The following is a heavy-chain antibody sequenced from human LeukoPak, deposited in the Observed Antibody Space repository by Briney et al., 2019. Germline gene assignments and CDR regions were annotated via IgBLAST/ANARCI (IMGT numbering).Heavy chain of an antibody. V-gene: IGHV3-30-3*01. Sequence: GRSLRLSCAASGFTFSSYAMHWVRQAPGKGLEWVAVISYDGSNKYYADPVKGRFTISRDNSKNTLYLQMNSLRAEDTAVYYCARAAQKVVVVAGNAFDIWGQGTMVTVSS. CDR2: ISYDGSNK. D-gene: IGHD2-15*01. CDR3: ARAAQKVVVVAGNAFDI. CDR1: GFTFSSYA. J-gene: IGHJ3*02.